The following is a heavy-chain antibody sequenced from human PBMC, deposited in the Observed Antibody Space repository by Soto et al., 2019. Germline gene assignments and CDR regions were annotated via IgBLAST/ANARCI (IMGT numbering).Heavy chain of an antibody. CDR3: ARDGRSLWGGYWIDP. J-gene: IGHJ5*02. CDR2: INVANGDT. CDR1: GYTFSTYP. D-gene: IGHD2-21*01. Sequence: QVQLLQSGAEVKEPGASVMLSCKTSGYTFSTYPVHWVRQAPGQGLERMGWINVANGDTKYLQKLHGRVTITRDTSASTAYMQLSSLTFEDTAVYYCARDGRSLWGGYWIDPWGQGTLVTVSS. V-gene: IGHV1-3*01.